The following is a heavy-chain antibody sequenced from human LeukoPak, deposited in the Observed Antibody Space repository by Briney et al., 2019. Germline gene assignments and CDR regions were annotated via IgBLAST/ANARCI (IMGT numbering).Heavy chain of an antibody. CDR3: ARLGYDFWSGPNYYYYGMDV. Sequence: GESLKISCKGSGYSFTSYWIGWVRQMPGKGLEWMGIIYPGDSDTRYSPSFQGQVTISADKSISTAYLQWSSLKASDTAMYYCARLGYDFWSGPNYYYYGMDVWGQGTTVTVSS. CDR1: GYSFTSYW. J-gene: IGHJ6*02. CDR2: IYPGDSDT. D-gene: IGHD3-3*01. V-gene: IGHV5-51*01.